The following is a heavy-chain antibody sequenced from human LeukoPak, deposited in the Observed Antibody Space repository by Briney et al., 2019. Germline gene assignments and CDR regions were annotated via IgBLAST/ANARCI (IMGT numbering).Heavy chain of an antibody. D-gene: IGHD4-17*01. Sequence: ASVKVSCKASGYIFTGYYMRWVRQAPGQGPEWMGWISPNSGATNYAQKFQGRVTMTRDTSITTAYMELSRLRSDDTAVYYCARDRGDYGSFDIWGQGTMVTVSS. CDR2: ISPNSGAT. V-gene: IGHV1-2*02. CDR1: GYIFTGYY. J-gene: IGHJ3*02. CDR3: ARDRGDYGSFDI.